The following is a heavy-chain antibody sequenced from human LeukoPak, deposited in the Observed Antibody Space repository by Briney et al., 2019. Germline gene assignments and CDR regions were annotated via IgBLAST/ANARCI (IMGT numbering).Heavy chain of an antibody. D-gene: IGHD4-17*01. J-gene: IGHJ3*02. CDR3: ARDLVTVTKGFDI. Sequence: SETLSLTCAVSADSFSSHYWTWIRQPPGKGLEWIGYISYIGSTNYNPSLKSRVIISIDTSKNQFSLKLTSVTAADTAVYYCARDLVTVTKGFDIWGQGTMVSVSS. CDR2: ISYIGST. V-gene: IGHV4-59*11. CDR1: ADSFSSHY.